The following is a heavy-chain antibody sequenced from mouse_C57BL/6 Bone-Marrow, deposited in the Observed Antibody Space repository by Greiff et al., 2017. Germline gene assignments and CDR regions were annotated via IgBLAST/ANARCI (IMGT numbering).Heavy chain of an antibody. J-gene: IGHJ4*01. D-gene: IGHD1-1*02. CDR3: ARGGGYAMDY. CDR2: ISNGGSYT. V-gene: IGHV5-4*03. Sequence: DVKLVESGGGLVKPGGSLKFSCAASGYTFSSYAMPWVRQTPEKRLEWVATISNGGSYTYYPDNVKGRFTITRDNAKNNLYLQMSHLKSEDTAMYYCARGGGYAMDYWGQGTSVTVSS. CDR1: GYTFSSYA.